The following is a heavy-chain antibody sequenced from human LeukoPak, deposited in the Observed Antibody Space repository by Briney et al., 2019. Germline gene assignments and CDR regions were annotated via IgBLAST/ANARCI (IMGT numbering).Heavy chain of an antibody. D-gene: IGHD3-22*01. J-gene: IGHJ4*02. V-gene: IGHV1-24*01. CDR2: FDPEDGET. Sequence: ASVKVSCKVSGYTLTELSMHWVRQAPGKGLEWMGGFDPEDGETIYAQKFQGRVTMTEDKSTDTAYMELSSLRSEDTAVYYCARSSGIWGEFDYWGQGTLVTVSS. CDR1: GYTLTELS. CDR3: ARSSGIWGEFDY.